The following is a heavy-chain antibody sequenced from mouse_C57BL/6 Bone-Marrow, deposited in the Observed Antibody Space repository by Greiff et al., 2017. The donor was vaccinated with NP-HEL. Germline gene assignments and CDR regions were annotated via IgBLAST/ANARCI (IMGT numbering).Heavy chain of an antibody. CDR3: ARGIRRGFAF. CDR2: ISNDGSN. CDR1: GYSITSGYY. Sequence: VQLQQSGPGLVKPSQSLSLTCSVTGYSITSGYYWNWIRQFPGNKLEWMGYISNDGSNNYNPTLKNRISITRDTSKNQFFLKLNSVTTEDTATYYCARGIRRGFAFWGQGTLVTVSA. J-gene: IGHJ3*01. V-gene: IGHV3-6*01.